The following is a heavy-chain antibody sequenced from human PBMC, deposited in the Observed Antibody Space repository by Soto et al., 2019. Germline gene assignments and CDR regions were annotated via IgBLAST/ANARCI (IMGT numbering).Heavy chain of an antibody. CDR1: GGSISSGGYS. J-gene: IGHJ4*02. CDR2: KYHSGST. D-gene: IGHD2-2*01. Sequence: QLQLQESGSGRVKPSQTLSLTCAVSGGSISSGGYSWCWIRQPPGKGLEWIGYKYHSGSTYYNPSLQNRVTISIARSKNQCSLKLSPVTAADTAVYYCARVPDNWGQGILVTVSS. V-gene: IGHV4-30-2*01. CDR3: ARVPDN.